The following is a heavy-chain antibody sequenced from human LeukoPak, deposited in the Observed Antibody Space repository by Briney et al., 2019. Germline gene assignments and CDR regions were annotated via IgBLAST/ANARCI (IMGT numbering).Heavy chain of an antibody. CDR3: ARAVGPAAINWFDP. J-gene: IGHJ5*02. D-gene: IGHD2-2*02. CDR1: GGTFSSYT. Sequence: ASVKVSCKASGGTFSSYTISWVRQAPGQGPEWMGRIIPILGIANYAQKFQGRVTITADKSTSTAYMELSSLRSEDTAVYYCARAVGPAAINWFDPWGQGTLVTVSS. CDR2: IIPILGIA. V-gene: IGHV1-69*02.